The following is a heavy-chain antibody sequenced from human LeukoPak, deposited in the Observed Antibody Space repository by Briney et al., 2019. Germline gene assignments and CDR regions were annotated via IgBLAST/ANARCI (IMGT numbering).Heavy chain of an antibody. J-gene: IGHJ6*03. D-gene: IGHD3-3*01. CDR2: INPNSGGT. CDR1: GYTFTGYY. CDR3: ARDGYDFWSGYYQTYYYYMDV. Sequence: GASVKVSCKASGYTFTGYYMHWVRQAPGQGLEWMGWINPNSGGTNYAQKFQGRVTMTRDTSISTAYMELSRLRSDDTAVYYCARDGYDFWSGYYQTYYYYMDVWGKGTTVTVSS. V-gene: IGHV1-2*02.